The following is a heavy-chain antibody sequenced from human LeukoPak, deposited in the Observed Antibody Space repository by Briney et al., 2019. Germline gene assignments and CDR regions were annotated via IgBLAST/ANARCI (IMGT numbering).Heavy chain of an antibody. V-gene: IGHV1-69*01. CDR2: IIPIFGTA. CDR3: AGDQGYCGGDCYSTFDY. Sequence: SVKVSCKASGGTFSSYAISWVRQAPGQGLEWMGGIIPIFGTANYAQKFQGRVTITADESTSTAYMELSSLRSEDTAVYYCAGDQGYCGGDCYSTFDYWGQGTLVTVSS. CDR1: GGTFSSYA. J-gene: IGHJ4*02. D-gene: IGHD2-21*02.